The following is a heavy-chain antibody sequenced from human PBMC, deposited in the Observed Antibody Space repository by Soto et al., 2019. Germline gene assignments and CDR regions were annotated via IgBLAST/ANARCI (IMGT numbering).Heavy chain of an antibody. D-gene: IGHD3-22*01. CDR2: IYYSGST. V-gene: IGHV4-59*08. CDR1: GGSISSYY. Sequence: PSETLSLTCTVSGGSISSYYWSWILQPLGKGLEWIGYIYYSGSTNYNPSLKSRVTISVDTSKNQFSLKLSSVTAADTAVYYCARRNLNYYDSSGYYCDYFDYWGQGTLVTVSS. J-gene: IGHJ4*02. CDR3: ARRNLNYYDSSGYYCDYFDY.